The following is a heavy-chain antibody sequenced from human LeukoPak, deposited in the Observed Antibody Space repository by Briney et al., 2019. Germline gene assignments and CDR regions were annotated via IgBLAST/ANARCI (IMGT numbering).Heavy chain of an antibody. CDR3: ARDLGGSGSYLDY. CDR2: IYYSGST. V-gene: IGHV4-59*01. J-gene: IGHJ4*02. CDR1: GGPISSYY. Sequence: SETLSLTCTVSGGPISSYYWSWIRQPPGKGLEWIGYIYYSGSTNYNPSLKSRVTISVDTSKNQFSLKLSSVTAADTAVYYCARDLGGSGSYLDYWGQGTLVTVSS. D-gene: IGHD3-10*01.